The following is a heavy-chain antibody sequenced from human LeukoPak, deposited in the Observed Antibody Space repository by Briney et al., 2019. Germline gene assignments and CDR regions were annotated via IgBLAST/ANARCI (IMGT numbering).Heavy chain of an antibody. V-gene: IGHV1-69*04. Sequence: ASVKVSCKASGVTFSSYAISWVRQAPGQGLEWMGRIIPIFGIANYAQKFQGRVTITANKSTSTAYRELSSLRSEDTAVYYCARESCSRTSCYLGWFDPWGQGTLVTVSS. D-gene: IGHD2-2*01. J-gene: IGHJ5*02. CDR3: ARESCSRTSCYLGWFDP. CDR1: GVTFSSYA. CDR2: IIPIFGIA.